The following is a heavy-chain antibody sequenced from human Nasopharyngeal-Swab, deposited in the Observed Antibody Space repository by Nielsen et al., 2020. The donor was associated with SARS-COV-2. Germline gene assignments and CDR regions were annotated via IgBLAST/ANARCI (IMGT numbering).Heavy chain of an antibody. Sequence: ASVKVSCKASGSTFTRYYMHWVRQAPGQGLEWMGIINPSGGSTSYAQKFQGRVKMTRDTSTSTLYMELSSLRFEDTAVYYCARGARFAVGYFDYWGQGTLVTVSS. CDR1: GSTFTRYY. J-gene: IGHJ4*02. D-gene: IGHD6-19*01. V-gene: IGHV1-46*01. CDR3: ARGARFAVGYFDY. CDR2: INPSGGST.